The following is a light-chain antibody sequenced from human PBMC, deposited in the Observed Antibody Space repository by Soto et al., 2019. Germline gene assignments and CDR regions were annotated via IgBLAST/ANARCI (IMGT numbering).Light chain of an antibody. CDR1: QSVSSY. CDR3: QHRSNWLA. V-gene: IGKV3-11*01. Sequence: EIVLTQSPATLSLSPGERATLSCRASQSVSSYLAWYQQKPGQAPRLLIYDASNRATGIPARFSGSGSGTDITLTIASLEPEDFAVYYCQHRSNWLAFGGGTKVDI. J-gene: IGKJ4*01. CDR2: DAS.